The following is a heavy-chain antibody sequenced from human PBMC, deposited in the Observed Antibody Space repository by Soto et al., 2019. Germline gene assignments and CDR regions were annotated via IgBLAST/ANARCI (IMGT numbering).Heavy chain of an antibody. CDR1: GFTFDDYA. CDR3: AKDRGYSGYHLFLHAFDI. CDR2: ISWNSGSI. V-gene: IGHV3-9*01. J-gene: IGHJ3*02. D-gene: IGHD5-12*01. Sequence: EVQLVESGGGLVQPGRSLRLSCAASGFTFDDYAMHWVRRAPGKGLEWVSGISWNSGSIGSADSVKGRFTISRDNAKNSLYLQMNSLRAEDTALYYCAKDRGYSGYHLFLHAFDIWGQGTMVTVSS.